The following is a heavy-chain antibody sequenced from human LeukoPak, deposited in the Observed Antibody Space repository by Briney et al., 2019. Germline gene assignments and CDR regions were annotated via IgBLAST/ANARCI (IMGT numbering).Heavy chain of an antibody. CDR1: GYTFTGYY. J-gene: IGHJ3*02. CDR2: INPNSGGT. V-gene: IGHV1-2*02. Sequence: ASVKVSCKASGYTFTGYYMHWVRQAPGQGLEWMGWINPNSGGTNYAQKFQGRVTMTRDTSISTAYVELSRLGSDDTAVYYCARDMGGSYSFILAFDIWGQGTMVTVSS. CDR3: ARDMGGSYSFILAFDI. D-gene: IGHD1-26*01.